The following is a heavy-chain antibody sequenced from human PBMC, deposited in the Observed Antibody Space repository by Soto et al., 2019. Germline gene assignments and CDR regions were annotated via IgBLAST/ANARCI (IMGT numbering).Heavy chain of an antibody. V-gene: IGHV1-69*02. CDR1: GGTFSSYT. CDR2: IIPILGIA. D-gene: IGHD6-13*01. J-gene: IGHJ6*03. CDR3: ARRYSSSWGKGYYYMDV. Sequence: GASVKVSCKASGGTFSSYTISWVRQAPGQGLEWMGRIIPILGIANYAQKFQGRVTITADKSTSTAYMELRSLRSDDTAVYYCARRYSSSWGKGYYYMDVWGKGTTVTVSS.